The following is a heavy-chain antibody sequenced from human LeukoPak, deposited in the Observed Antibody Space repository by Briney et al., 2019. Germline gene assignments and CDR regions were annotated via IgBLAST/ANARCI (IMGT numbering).Heavy chain of an antibody. CDR1: GGSFSGYY. CDR3: ARAPPYGLDY. D-gene: IGHD3-10*01. Sequence: KPSETLSLTCAVYGGSFSGYYWSWIRQPPGKGLEWIGEINHSGSTNYSPSLKSRVTISVDTSKNQFSLKLSSVTAADTAVYYCARAPPYGLDYWGQGTLVTVSS. CDR2: INHSGST. V-gene: IGHV4-34*01. J-gene: IGHJ4*02.